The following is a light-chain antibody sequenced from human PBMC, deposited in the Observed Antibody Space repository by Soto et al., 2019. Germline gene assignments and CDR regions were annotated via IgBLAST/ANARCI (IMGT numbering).Light chain of an antibody. CDR2: EVS. Sequence: QSALTQPASVSGSPGQSITISCTGTSSDVGGYNYVSWYQQHPGKAPKLMIYEVSNRPSGVSNRFSGSKSGNTASLTISGLQAEDEADYYCSSYTSSSHVVFGGGTKLPS. CDR1: SSDVGGYNY. CDR3: SSYTSSSHVV. V-gene: IGLV2-14*01. J-gene: IGLJ2*01.